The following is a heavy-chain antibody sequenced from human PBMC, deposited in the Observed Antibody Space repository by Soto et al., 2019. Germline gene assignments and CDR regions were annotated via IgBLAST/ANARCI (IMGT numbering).Heavy chain of an antibody. CDR2: ISFSATDI. CDR1: GFSCSDYY. CDR3: ARGDYYDTSGPFSDAFDI. Sequence: PGGSLRLSCAASGFSCSDYYMSWIRQAPGKGLEWVSYISFSATDIDYADSVKGRLTISRDNAKNSLYLQMNSLRAEDTAVYFCARGDYYDTSGPFSDAFDIWGQGTMVTVSS. V-gene: IGHV3-11*04. D-gene: IGHD3-22*01. J-gene: IGHJ3*02.